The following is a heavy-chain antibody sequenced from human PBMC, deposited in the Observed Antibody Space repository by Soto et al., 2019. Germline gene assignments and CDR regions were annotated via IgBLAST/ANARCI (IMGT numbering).Heavy chain of an antibody. Sequence: ASVKVSCKASGYTFKNYAMHWVRQAPGQRLEWMGWINAGDGNRKYSQKFQDRVTITRDTSESTVYMELSSLRSEDTALYFCAREMSPSGDSCYEFWGRGTLVTVSS. CDR1: GYTFKNYA. J-gene: IGHJ4*02. V-gene: IGHV1-3*01. CDR2: INAGDGNR. D-gene: IGHD2-15*01. CDR3: AREMSPSGDSCYEF.